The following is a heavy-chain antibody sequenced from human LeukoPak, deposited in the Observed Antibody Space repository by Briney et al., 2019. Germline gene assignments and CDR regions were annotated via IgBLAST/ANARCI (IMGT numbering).Heavy chain of an antibody. V-gene: IGHV3-21*01. CDR2: ISSSSSYI. CDR1: GFTFSSYS. J-gene: IGHJ4*02. D-gene: IGHD1-7*01. CDR3: ARYDWNYGFDY. Sequence: GGSLRLSCAASGFTFSSYSMNWVRQAPGKGLEWVSSISSSSSYIYYADSVKGRFTISRDNAKNSLYLQMNSLGAEDTAVYYCARYDWNYGFDYWGQGTLVTVSS.